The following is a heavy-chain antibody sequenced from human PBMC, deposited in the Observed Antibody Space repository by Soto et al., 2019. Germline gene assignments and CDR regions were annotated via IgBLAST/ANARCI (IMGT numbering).Heavy chain of an antibody. CDR1: GFTFRNYA. Sequence: QVQLVESGGGVVQPGRSLTLSCAASGFTFRNYAMHWVRQAPGKGLEWVATISYDGDNKYYTDSVKGPFTISRDNSRHTLYLHMNSLRPEDTAVYYCARRWRQLSSYYNGMDTWGQGTTVTVS. CDR2: ISYDGDNK. V-gene: IGHV3-30-3*01. CDR3: ARRWRQLSSYYNGMDT. J-gene: IGHJ6*02. D-gene: IGHD6-13*01.